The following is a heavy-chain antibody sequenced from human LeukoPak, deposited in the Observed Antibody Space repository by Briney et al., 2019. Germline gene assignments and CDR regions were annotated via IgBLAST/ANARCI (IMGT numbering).Heavy chain of an antibody. CDR3: ARGPRIAAAGNLFDY. Sequence: PGASVKVSCKASGGTFSSYAISWVQQAPGQGLEWMGRIIPILGIANYAQKFQGRVTITADKSTSTAYMELSSLRSEDTAVYYCARGPRIAAAGNLFDYWGQRTLVTVSS. V-gene: IGHV1-69*04. CDR1: GGTFSSYA. CDR2: IIPILGIA. J-gene: IGHJ4*02. D-gene: IGHD6-13*01.